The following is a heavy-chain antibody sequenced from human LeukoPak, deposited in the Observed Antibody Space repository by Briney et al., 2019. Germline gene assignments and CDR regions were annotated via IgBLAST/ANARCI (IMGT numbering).Heavy chain of an antibody. CDR2: ISAYNGNT. CDR1: GYTFTSYG. J-gene: IGHJ4*02. D-gene: IGHD3-16*01. CDR3: ARDEPLDVWGSYEYFDY. Sequence: ASVKVYCKASGYTFTSYGISWVRQAPGQGLEWMGWISAYNGNTNYAQKLQGRVTMTTDTSTSTAYMELRSLRSDDTAVYYCARDEPLDVWGSYEYFDYWGQGTLVTVSS. V-gene: IGHV1-18*01.